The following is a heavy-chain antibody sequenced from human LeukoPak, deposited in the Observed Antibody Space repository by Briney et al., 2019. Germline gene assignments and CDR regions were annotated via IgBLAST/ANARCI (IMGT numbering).Heavy chain of an antibody. D-gene: IGHD4-17*01. V-gene: IGHV4-34*01. Sequence: PSDTLSLTCAVSGVSLSGYYWRWLRQSPGRGLEWLGDIHHDGRTKFKSSFKSRITLFLITSKNEVSLTLSPVPPAAPVLPFFAIGELPRDYGYWLIADDLWGRGTMVTVS. CDR3: AIGELPRDYGYWLIADDL. CDR2: IHHDGRT. CDR1: GVSLSGYY. J-gene: IGHJ3*01.